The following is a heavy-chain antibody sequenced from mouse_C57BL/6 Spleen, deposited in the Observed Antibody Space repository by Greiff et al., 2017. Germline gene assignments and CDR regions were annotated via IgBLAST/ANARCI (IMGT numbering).Heavy chain of an antibody. V-gene: IGHV5-6*01. CDR2: ISSAGSYT. J-gene: IGHJ4*01. CDR1: GFTFSSYG. CDR3: ARHEEGRRHSSGYSDAMDY. Sequence: EVKLMESGGDLVKPGGSLKLSCAASGFTFSSYGMYWVRQTPDKRLEWVATISSAGSYTYYPDSVKGRFTISRDNAKNTLYLQMSSLKSEDTAMYYCARHEEGRRHSSGYSDAMDYWGQGTSVTVSS. D-gene: IGHD3-2*02.